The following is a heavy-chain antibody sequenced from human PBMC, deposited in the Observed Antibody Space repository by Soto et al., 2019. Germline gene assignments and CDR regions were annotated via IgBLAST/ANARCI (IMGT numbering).Heavy chain of an antibody. CDR3: ARDPTYYDFWSGKGYYYYGMDV. CDR1: GYTFTSYA. D-gene: IGHD3-3*01. V-gene: IGHV1-3*01. Sequence: ASVKVSCKASGYTFTSYAMHWVRQAPGQRLEWMGWINAGNGNTKYSQKFQGRVTITRDTSASTAYMELSSLRSEDTAVYYCARDPTYYDFWSGKGYYYYGMDVWGQGTTVTVSS. CDR2: INAGNGNT. J-gene: IGHJ6*02.